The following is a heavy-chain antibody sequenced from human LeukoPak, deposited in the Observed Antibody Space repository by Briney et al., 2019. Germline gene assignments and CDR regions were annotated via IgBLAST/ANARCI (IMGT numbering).Heavy chain of an antibody. V-gene: IGHV4-39*01. CDR3: ASSRRVSTIFGVVRGYYFDY. CDR1: GGSISSSSYY. CDR2: IYHSGST. D-gene: IGHD3-3*01. Sequence: PSETLSLTCTVSGGSISSSSYYWGWIRQPPGKGLEWIGSIYHSGSTYYNPSLKSRVTISVDTSKNQFSLKLSSVTAADTAVYYCASSRRVSTIFGVVRGYYFDYWGQGTLVTVSS. J-gene: IGHJ4*02.